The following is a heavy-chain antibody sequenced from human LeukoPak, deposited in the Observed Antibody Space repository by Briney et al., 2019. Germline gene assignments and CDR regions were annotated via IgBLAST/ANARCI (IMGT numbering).Heavy chain of an antibody. D-gene: IGHD2-15*01. Sequence: PSETLSLTCTVSGGSISSYYWSWIRQPPGKGLEWIGYIYYSGSTNYNPSLKSRVTISVDTSKNQFSLKLSSVTAADTAVYYCARAGLGYCSGGSCYSPRRYYYYMDVWGKGTTVTVSS. CDR1: GGSISSYY. J-gene: IGHJ6*03. CDR2: IYYSGST. CDR3: ARAGLGYCSGGSCYSPRRYYYYMDV. V-gene: IGHV4-59*12.